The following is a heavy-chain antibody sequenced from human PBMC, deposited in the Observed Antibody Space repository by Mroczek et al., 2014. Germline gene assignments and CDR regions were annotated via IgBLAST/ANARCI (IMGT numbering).Heavy chain of an antibody. CDR1: GYTFTSYG. CDR3: ARAKGDYDKYLYYYYYGMDV. Sequence: VQLQQSGAEVKKPGASVKVSCKASGYTFTSYGISWVRQAPGQGLEWMGWISAYNGNTNYAQKLQGRVTMTTDTSTSTAYMELRSLRSDDTAVYYCARAKGDYDKYLYYYYYGMDVWGQGTTVTVSS. V-gene: IGHV1-18*01. D-gene: IGHD4-17*01. CDR2: ISAYNGNT. J-gene: IGHJ6*02.